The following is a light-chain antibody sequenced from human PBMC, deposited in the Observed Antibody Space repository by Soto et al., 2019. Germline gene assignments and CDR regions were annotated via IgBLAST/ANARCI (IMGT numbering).Light chain of an antibody. J-gene: IGKJ1*01. V-gene: IGKV1-5*03. Sequence: DIQMTQSPSTLSASVGDRVTITCRASQSISSWLAWYQQKPGKAPKLLIYKASSLESGVPSRFSGSGSGTEFTLTISSLQPDAFATYYCQQYNSYSPETFGQGTKVEIK. CDR1: QSISSW. CDR2: KAS. CDR3: QQYNSYSPET.